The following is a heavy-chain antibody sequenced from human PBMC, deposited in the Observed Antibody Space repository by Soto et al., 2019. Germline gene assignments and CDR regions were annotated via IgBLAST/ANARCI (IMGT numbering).Heavy chain of an antibody. CDR1: GYNFATYW. D-gene: IGHD3-10*01. J-gene: IGHJ4*02. CDR2: IYPGDSNT. Sequence: GESLKISCKGSGYNFATYWIGWVRQMPGKGLEWMGVIYPGDSNTRYSPSFQGQVTFSADKSISTAYLQWSSLQASDTAMYYCARGMTSFDDWGQGALVTVAS. CDR3: ARGMTSFDD. V-gene: IGHV5-51*01.